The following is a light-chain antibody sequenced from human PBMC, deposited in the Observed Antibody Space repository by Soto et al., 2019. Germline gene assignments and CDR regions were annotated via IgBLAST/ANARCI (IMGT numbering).Light chain of an antibody. CDR2: DAS. Sequence: EIVLTQSPATLSLSPEERATLSCRASQSVSSYLAWYQQKPGQAPRLLIYDASNRATGIPARFSGSGSGTDCTRTISILEPEDFAVYYCQQRSNWPPRLTFGGGTKVEIK. CDR1: QSVSSY. J-gene: IGKJ4*01. CDR3: QQRSNWPPRLT. V-gene: IGKV3-11*01.